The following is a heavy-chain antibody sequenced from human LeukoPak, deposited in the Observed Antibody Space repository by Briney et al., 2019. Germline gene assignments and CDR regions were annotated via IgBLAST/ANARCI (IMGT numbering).Heavy chain of an antibody. J-gene: IGHJ4*02. V-gene: IGHV3-23*01. CDR2: ISGSGGNT. D-gene: IGHD1-1*01. Sequence: GGSLRLSCAASGFTFNNYAMNWVRQAPGKGLEWVSGISGSGGNTYYADSVKGRFTISRDNSKNTLYLQMNSLRAEDTAVYCCASPSNLEYFDYWGQGTLVTVSS. CDR3: ASPSNLEYFDY. CDR1: GFTFNNYA.